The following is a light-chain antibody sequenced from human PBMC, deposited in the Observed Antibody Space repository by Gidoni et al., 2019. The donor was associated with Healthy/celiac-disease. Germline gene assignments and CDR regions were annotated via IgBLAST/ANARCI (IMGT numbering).Light chain of an antibody. CDR1: QSVSSN. V-gene: IGKV3-15*01. J-gene: IGKJ4*01. CDR3: QQYNNWPLG. CDR2: GAS. Sequence: EIVMTQSPATLSVSPGERATLSCRASQSVSSNLAWYQQKPGQAPRLLIYGASTRATGIPARFSGSGSGTEFTLTISSLQSEDFAVYYCQQYNNWPLGFGGXTKVEIK.